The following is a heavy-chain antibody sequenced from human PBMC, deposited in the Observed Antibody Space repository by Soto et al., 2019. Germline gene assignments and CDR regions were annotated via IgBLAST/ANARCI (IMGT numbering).Heavy chain of an antibody. J-gene: IGHJ4*02. CDR3: ARDRGVPAATSLSLFDY. Sequence: GGSLRLSCAASGFTFSSYSMNWVRQAPGKGLEWVSSISSSSSYIYYADSVKGRFTISRDNAKNSLYLQMNSLRAEDTAVYYCARDRGVPAATSLSLFDYWGQGTLVTVSS. CDR2: ISSSSSYI. V-gene: IGHV3-21*01. CDR1: GFTFSSYS. D-gene: IGHD2-2*01.